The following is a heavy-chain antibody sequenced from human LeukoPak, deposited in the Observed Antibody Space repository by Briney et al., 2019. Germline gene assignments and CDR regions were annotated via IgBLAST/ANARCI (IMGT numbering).Heavy chain of an antibody. CDR2: ISGSGGST. J-gene: IGHJ4*02. CDR3: AKDPLIRPGYSSTWYDY. D-gene: IGHD6-13*01. V-gene: IGHV3-23*01. Sequence: GGSLRLSCAPSGFTLSNYAVRWVPEAPGGGREWGSAISGSGGSTYYAASVKGRFTISRDNSKNTLYLQMNSLRAEDTAVYYRAKDPLIRPGYSSTWYDYWGQGTQVTVSS. CDR1: GFTLSNYA.